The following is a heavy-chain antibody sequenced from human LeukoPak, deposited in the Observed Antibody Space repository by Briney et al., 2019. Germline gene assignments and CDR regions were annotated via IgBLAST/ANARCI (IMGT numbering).Heavy chain of an antibody. J-gene: IGHJ4*02. CDR2: ISSSSSYI. Sequence: GGSLRLSCAASGFTFSSYSMNWVRQAPGKGLEWVSSISSSSSYIYYADSVKGRFTISRDNAKSSLYLQMYSLRAEDTAVYYCAREKPHNYDFWSGYNYWGQGTLVTVSS. D-gene: IGHD3-3*01. V-gene: IGHV3-21*01. CDR1: GFTFSSYS. CDR3: AREKPHNYDFWSGYNY.